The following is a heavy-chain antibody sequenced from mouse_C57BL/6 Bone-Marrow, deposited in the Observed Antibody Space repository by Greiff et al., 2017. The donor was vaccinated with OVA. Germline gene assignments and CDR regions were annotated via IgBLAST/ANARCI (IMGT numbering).Heavy chain of an antibody. CDR3: ARERREDCDPGY. CDR1: GYTFTSYW. CDR2: IDPSDSYT. Sequence: QVQLQQPGAELVKPGASVKLSCKASGYTFTSYWMQWVKQRPGQGLEWIGEIDPSDSYTNYNQKFKGKATLTVDTSSSTAYMQLSSLTSEDSAVYYCARERREDCDPGYWGQGTTLTVSS. V-gene: IGHV1-50*01. J-gene: IGHJ2*01.